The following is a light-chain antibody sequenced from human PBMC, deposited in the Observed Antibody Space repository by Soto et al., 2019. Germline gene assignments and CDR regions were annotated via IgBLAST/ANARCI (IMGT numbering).Light chain of an antibody. V-gene: IGLV1-51*01. J-gene: IGLJ2*01. CDR1: SSNIGNNY. Sequence: QSVLTQPPSVSAAPGQKVSISCSGSSSNIGNNYVSWYQQLPGTAPKLLIYDNHKRPSGIPDRFSGSKSGTSATLDITGLQTGDEADFYCGSWDSSLRAVVFGGGTKLTVL. CDR3: GSWDSSLRAVV. CDR2: DNH.